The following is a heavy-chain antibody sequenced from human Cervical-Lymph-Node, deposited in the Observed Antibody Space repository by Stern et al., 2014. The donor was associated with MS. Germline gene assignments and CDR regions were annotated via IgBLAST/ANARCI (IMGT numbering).Heavy chain of an antibody. Sequence: QVQLQESGARLVKPSETLSLTCTVSGAHIGSYYWAWIRQTPEKGLEWIGYINYIRGTNYNPSLQSRVAISIDTSKKQFSLLLNSGTAADTAVYYCARRSTVTHGMDVWGQGTAVTVS. V-gene: IGHV4-59*08. CDR3: ARRSTVTHGMDV. CDR2: INYIRGT. CDR1: GAHIGSYY. D-gene: IGHD4-17*01. J-gene: IGHJ6*02.